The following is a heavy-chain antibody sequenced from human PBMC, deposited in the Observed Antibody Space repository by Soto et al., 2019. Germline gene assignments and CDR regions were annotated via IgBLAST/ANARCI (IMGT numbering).Heavy chain of an antibody. D-gene: IGHD1-7*01. CDR3: AKDPSPQPIPAGTPGWFDP. V-gene: IGHV4-31*03. CDR2: IYFTGKT. CDR1: GDSIRDGGYY. Sequence: ANLQESGPGLVKPSETLSLTCTVSGDSIRDGGYYWAWIRQRPGKGLEWMGYIYFTGKTNYNPSLESRLTMAVDMSRRQLYLRLTSVTAADTAVYFCAKDPSPQPIPAGTPGWFDPWGQGISVTVSS. J-gene: IGHJ5*02.